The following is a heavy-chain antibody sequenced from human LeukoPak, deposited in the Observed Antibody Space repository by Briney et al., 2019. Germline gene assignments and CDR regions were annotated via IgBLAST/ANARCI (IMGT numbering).Heavy chain of an antibody. CDR1: GFTFSSYA. J-gene: IGHJ4*02. V-gene: IGHV3-23*01. CDR2: ISGIGGST. D-gene: IGHD3-10*01. Sequence: PGGSLRLSCAASGFTFSSYAMSWVRQAPGKGLQWVSAISGIGGSTYYADSVKGRFTISRDNSKNTLYLQMNSLRAEDTAVYYCAKGDRDRSVGYWGQGTLVTVSS. CDR3: AKGDRDRSVGY.